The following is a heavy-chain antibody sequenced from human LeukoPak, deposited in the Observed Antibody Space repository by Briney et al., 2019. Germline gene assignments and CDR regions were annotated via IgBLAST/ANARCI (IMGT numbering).Heavy chain of an antibody. J-gene: IGHJ4*02. Sequence: GGSLRLSCAASGFTFSDYGMHWARQAPGKGLEWVAFIRYDGSDEYYADSVKGRFTISRDNSKSTLYLQMNSLRAEDTAVYYCAKGGQWLAPGLDYWGQGTLVTVSS. CDR3: AKGGQWLAPGLDY. V-gene: IGHV3-30*02. D-gene: IGHD6-19*01. CDR2: IRYDGSDE. CDR1: GFTFSDYG.